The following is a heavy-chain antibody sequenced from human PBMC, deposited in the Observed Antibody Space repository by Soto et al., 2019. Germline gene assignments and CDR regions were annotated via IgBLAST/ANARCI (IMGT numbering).Heavy chain of an antibody. CDR1: GFTFSSYW. D-gene: IGHD3-3*01. CDR2: IKQDGSEK. V-gene: IGHV3-7*03. Sequence: EVQLVESGGGLVQPGGSLRLSCAASGFTFSSYWMSWVRQAPGKGLEWVANIKQDGSEKYYVDSVKGRFTISRDNAKNSLYLQMNSLRAEDTAVYYCARDRFDFWSGYFDYWGQGTLVTVSS. CDR3: ARDRFDFWSGYFDY. J-gene: IGHJ4*02.